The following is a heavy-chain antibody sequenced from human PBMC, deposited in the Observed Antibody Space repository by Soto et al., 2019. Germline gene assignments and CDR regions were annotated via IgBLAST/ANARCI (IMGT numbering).Heavy chain of an antibody. J-gene: IGHJ3*02. CDR2: IYYSGST. CDR1: GGSISSYY. D-gene: IGHD6-19*01. V-gene: IGHV4-59*01. Sequence: QVQLQESGPGLVKPSETLSLTCTVSGGSISSYYWSWIRQPPGKGLEWIGYIYYSGSTNYNPSLRRRVTISVDPSKNQFSLELSCGTAADAAVYYCARGREAGDIWGPGTMVTVSS. CDR3: ARGREAGDI.